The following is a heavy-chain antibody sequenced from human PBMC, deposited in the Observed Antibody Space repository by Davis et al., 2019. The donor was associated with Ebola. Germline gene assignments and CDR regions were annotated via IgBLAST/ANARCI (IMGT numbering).Heavy chain of an antibody. Sequence: GESLKISCAASGFTFSNYGMHWVRQAPGKGLEWVSYISSSSSTIYYADSVKGRFTISRDNAKNSLYLQMNSLGDEDTAVYYCAREPYTALDYWGQGTLVTVSS. CDR3: AREPYTALDY. CDR2: ISSSSSTI. J-gene: IGHJ4*02. D-gene: IGHD5-18*01. CDR1: GFTFSNYG. V-gene: IGHV3-48*02.